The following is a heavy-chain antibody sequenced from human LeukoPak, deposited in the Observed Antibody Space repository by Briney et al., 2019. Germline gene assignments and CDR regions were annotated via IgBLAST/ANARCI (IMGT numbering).Heavy chain of an antibody. CDR3: ARVGVAVAGTVGYFDY. CDR2: IYSGGST. D-gene: IGHD6-19*01. V-gene: IGHV3-66*01. J-gene: IGHJ4*02. CDR1: GFTVSSNY. Sequence: TGGSLRLSCAASGFTVSSNYMSWVRQAPGKGLEWVSVIYSGGSTYYADSVKGRFTISRDNSKNTLYLQMNSLRAEDTAVYYCARVGVAVAGTVGYFDYWGQGTLVTVSS.